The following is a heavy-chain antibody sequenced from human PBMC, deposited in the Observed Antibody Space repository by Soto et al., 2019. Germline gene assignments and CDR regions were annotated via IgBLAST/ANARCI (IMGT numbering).Heavy chain of an antibody. CDR2: ISWNSGKI. Sequence: EVQLVESGVGLVQPGRSLTLSCEASGFAFDDHAMHGVRQVPGKGLEWVSSISWNSGKIGYAGSVKGRFTISRDNAKNFVYLQMNSLRTEDTALYYCAKDKSNEELSVYYYNGLDVWGQGTTVIVSS. CDR1: GFAFDDHA. V-gene: IGHV3-9*01. CDR3: AKDKSNEELSVYYYNGLDV. D-gene: IGHD1-7*01. J-gene: IGHJ6*02.